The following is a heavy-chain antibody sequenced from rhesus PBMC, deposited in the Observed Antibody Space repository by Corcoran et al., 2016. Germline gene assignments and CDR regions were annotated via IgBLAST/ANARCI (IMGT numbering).Heavy chain of an antibody. CDR3: ARRYGSWGLDY. D-gene: IGHD6-25*01. CDR2: ISGSSAAT. V-gene: IGHV4-65*01. Sequence: QVQLQESGPGLVKPSETLSLTCAVSGGSVSSGHWWNWIRQPPGKGLEWIGFISGSSAATYYNPSRKSRVTFSRDTSKNHFSLRLNSVTAADTAVYYCARRYGSWGLDYWGQGVLVTVSS. J-gene: IGHJ4*01. CDR1: GGSVSSGHW.